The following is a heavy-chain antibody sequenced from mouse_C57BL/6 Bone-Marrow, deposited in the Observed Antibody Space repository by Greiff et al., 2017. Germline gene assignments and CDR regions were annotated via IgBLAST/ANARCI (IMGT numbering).Heavy chain of an antibody. CDR1: GYTFTDYE. J-gene: IGHJ4*01. Sequence: SGAELVRPGASVTLSCKASGYTFTDYEMHWVKQTPVHGLEWIGAIDPETGGTVYNQKFKGKAKLTADKSYSTAYMELRSLTSEDSAVYYCTRAGVLYYSNYGAMDYWGQGTSVTVSS. CDR2: IDPETGGT. CDR3: TRAGVLYYSNYGAMDY. V-gene: IGHV1-15*01. D-gene: IGHD2-5*01.